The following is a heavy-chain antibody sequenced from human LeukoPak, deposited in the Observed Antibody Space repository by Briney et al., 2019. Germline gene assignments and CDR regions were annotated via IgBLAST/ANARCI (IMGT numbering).Heavy chain of an antibody. CDR1: GFTFSSYW. CDR2: IKQDGSEK. Sequence: EGSLRLSCAASGFTFSSYWMSWVRQAPGKGLEWVANIKQDGSEKHYVDSVKGRFTISRDNAKNSLYLQMNSLRAEDTAVYYCARGRSGSGNYYDAAFDIWGQGTMVTVSS. J-gene: IGHJ3*02. V-gene: IGHV3-7*01. CDR3: ARGRSGSGNYYDAAFDI. D-gene: IGHD3-10*01.